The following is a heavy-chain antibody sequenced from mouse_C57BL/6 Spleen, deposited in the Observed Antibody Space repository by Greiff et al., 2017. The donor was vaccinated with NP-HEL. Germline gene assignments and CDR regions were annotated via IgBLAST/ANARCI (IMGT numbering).Heavy chain of an antibody. CDR2: FYPGSGSI. CDR1: GYTFTEYT. V-gene: IGHV1-62-2*01. J-gene: IGHJ3*01. Sequence: VQVVESGAELVKPGASVKLSCKASGYTFTEYTIHWVKQRSGQGLEWIGWFYPGSGSIKYNEKFKDKATLTADKSSSTVYMELSRLTSEDSAVYFCARHEDYYGSGPWFAYWGQGTLVTVSA. CDR3: ARHEDYYGSGPWFAY. D-gene: IGHD1-1*01.